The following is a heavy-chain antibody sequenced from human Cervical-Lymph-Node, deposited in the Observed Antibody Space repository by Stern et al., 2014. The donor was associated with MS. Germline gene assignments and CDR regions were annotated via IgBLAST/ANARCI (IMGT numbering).Heavy chain of an antibody. J-gene: IGHJ4*02. Sequence: VQLVESEAEVRKPGSSVKVSCKASGGTFSSHSFSWVRQAPGQGLEWMGQIIPIFNTANYAQKFQGRVTMTADGSTSTVYMELSSLRSEDTAVYYCAREGTETAVAAFDLWGQGTLVTVSS. CDR3: AREGTETAVAAFDL. V-gene: IGHV1-69*01. CDR1: GGTFSSHS. CDR2: IIPIFNTA. D-gene: IGHD6-19*01.